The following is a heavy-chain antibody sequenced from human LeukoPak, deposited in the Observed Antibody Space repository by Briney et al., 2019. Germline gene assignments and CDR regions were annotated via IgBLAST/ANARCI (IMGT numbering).Heavy chain of an antibody. D-gene: IGHD3-22*01. CDR3: ARESRNYYDSSGLDY. Sequence: SETLSLTCTVSGDSISNGCCYWGWIRQPPGKGLEWIGNIYYSGSAYYNPSLKSRVTISVDTSNNHFSLKLSSVTAADTAVYYCARESRNYYDSSGLDYWGQGTLVTVSS. CDR2: IYYSGSA. V-gene: IGHV4-39*07. CDR1: GDSISNGCCY. J-gene: IGHJ4*02.